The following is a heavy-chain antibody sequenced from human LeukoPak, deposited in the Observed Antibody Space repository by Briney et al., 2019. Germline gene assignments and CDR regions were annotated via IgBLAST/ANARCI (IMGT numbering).Heavy chain of an antibody. CDR3: ARGMGTYYYDSSGLFDY. J-gene: IGHJ4*02. V-gene: IGHV1-8*03. D-gene: IGHD3-22*01. Sequence: ASVKVSCKASGYTFTSYDINWVRQATGQGLEWMGWMNPNSGNTGYAQKFQGRVTITRNTSISTAYMELSSLRSEDTAVYYCARGMGTYYYDSSGLFDYWGQGTLVTVSS. CDR1: GYTFTSYD. CDR2: MNPNSGNT.